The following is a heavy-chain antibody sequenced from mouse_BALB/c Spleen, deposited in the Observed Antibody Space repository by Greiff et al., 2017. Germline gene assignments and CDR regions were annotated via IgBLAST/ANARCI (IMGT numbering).Heavy chain of an antibody. Sequence: QVQLQQSGPELVKPGASVKISCKASGYAFSSSWMNWVKQRPGQGLEWIGRIYPGDGDTNYNGKFKGKATLTADKSSSTAYMQLSSLTSVDSAVYFCARGGLRLSFAYWGQGTLVTVSA. CDR3: ARGGLRLSFAY. J-gene: IGHJ3*01. D-gene: IGHD2-4*01. V-gene: IGHV1-82*01. CDR2: IYPGDGDT. CDR1: GYAFSSSW.